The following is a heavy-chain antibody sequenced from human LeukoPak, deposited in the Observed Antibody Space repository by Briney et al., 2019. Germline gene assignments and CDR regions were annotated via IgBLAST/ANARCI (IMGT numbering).Heavy chain of an antibody. V-gene: IGHV3-7*01. CDR3: ARDLYLPRHMGTATEGN. Sequence: PGGSLILSCAASGFTFSSYWMSWVRQAPGTGLEWVANINQDGSQKYYVDSVKGRFTISRDNAKNSLYLQMNSLRAEDTAVYYCARDLYLPRHMGTATEGNWGQGTLVTVSS. CDR1: GFTFSSYW. CDR2: INQDGSQK. J-gene: IGHJ4*02. D-gene: IGHD4-17*01.